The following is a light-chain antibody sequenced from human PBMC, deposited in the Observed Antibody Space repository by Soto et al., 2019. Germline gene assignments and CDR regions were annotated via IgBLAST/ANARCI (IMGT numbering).Light chain of an antibody. CDR2: EGS. V-gene: IGLV2-23*01. CDR1: SSDVGSYNL. J-gene: IGLJ1*01. Sequence: QCALTQPASVSGSPGQSITISCTGTSSDVGSYNLVSWYQHHPGKAPKLIIYEGSKRPSGISNRFSGSKSGNTASLTISGLQAEDEADYYCCSYAGSSTTSYVFGSGTKVTVL. CDR3: CSYAGSSTTSYV.